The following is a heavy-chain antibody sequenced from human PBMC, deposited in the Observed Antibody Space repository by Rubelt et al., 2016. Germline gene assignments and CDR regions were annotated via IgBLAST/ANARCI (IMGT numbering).Heavy chain of an antibody. V-gene: IGHV1-3*01. CDR1: GYTFTSYA. CDR3: ARGGLSELLWFGESRIDY. CDR2: LHAGNGNT. D-gene: IGHD3-10*01. J-gene: IGHJ4*02. Sequence: QVQLVQSGAEVKKPGASVKVSCKASGYTFTSYAMHWVRQAPGQRLAWMGWLHAGNGNTKYSQKFQGRVSITRDSSASTAYSGLSSLRSEDTAVYYCARGGLSELLWFGESRIDYWGQGTLVTVSS.